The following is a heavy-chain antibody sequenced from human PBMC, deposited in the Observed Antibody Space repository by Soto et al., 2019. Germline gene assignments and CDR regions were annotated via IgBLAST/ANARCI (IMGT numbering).Heavy chain of an antibody. V-gene: IGHV1-3*01. CDR3: ARSETGYSRFDY. J-gene: IGHJ4*02. D-gene: IGHD3-9*01. Sequence: QVQLVQSGAEVKNPGASVKVSCRASGYTFTGNAIHWIRQAPVQRLEWIGKIDPGNGNTKYSQNFQGRVTMTRDTSASAAYMELYTLGSEETYIWSCARSETGYSRFDYWGQGNLVTVSS. CDR2: IDPGNGNT. CDR1: GYTFTGNA.